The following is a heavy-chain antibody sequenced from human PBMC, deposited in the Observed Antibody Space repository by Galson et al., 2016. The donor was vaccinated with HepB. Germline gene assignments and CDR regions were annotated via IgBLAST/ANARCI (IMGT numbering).Heavy chain of an antibody. CDR2: TYYRSKWYQ. CDR1: GDSVSSNSAA. J-gene: IGHJ4*02. Sequence: CAISGDSVSSNSAAWNWIRQSPSRGLEWLGRTYYRSKWYQAYALSVKSRITIKSDTSKNQFSLKLSSVTAAVTDLDSCAMDTSTWVRFDYWGQGALVIVSS. CDR3: AMDTSTWVRFDY. V-gene: IGHV6-1*01. D-gene: IGHD2-2*01.